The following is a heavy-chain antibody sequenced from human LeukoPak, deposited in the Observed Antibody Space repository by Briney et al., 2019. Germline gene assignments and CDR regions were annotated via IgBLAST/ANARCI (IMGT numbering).Heavy chain of an antibody. CDR1: GFTFSSYV. CDR2: ISSNGGST. J-gene: IGHJ4*02. CDR3: ARVLNYYDSSGYYFSY. Sequence: GGSLRLSCSASGFTFSSYVMHWVRQAPGKGLEYVSAISSNGGSTYYADSVKGRFTISRDNSKNTLYLQMNSLRAEDTAVYYCARVLNYYDSSGYYFSYWGQGTLVTVSS. D-gene: IGHD3-22*01. V-gene: IGHV3-64*04.